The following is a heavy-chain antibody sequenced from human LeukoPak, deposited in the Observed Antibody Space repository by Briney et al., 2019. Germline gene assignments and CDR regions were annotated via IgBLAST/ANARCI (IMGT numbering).Heavy chain of an antibody. Sequence: GGSLRLSCAASGFTFSSYAMSWVRQAPGKGLEWVSAISGSGGSTYYADSVKGRFTISRDSSKNTLYLQMNSLRAEDTAVYYCAKGRPPGIAVAGTPFDYWGQGTLVTVSS. CDR1: GFTFSSYA. CDR2: ISGSGGST. J-gene: IGHJ4*02. D-gene: IGHD6-19*01. V-gene: IGHV3-23*01. CDR3: AKGRPPGIAVAGTPFDY.